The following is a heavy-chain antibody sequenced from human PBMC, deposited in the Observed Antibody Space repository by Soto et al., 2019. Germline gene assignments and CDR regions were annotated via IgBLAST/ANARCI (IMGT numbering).Heavy chain of an antibody. J-gene: IGHJ6*02. V-gene: IGHV3-11*06. D-gene: IGHD1-26*01. CDR1: GFTFSDYY. CDR2: ISSSSSYT. Sequence: GGSLRLSCAASGFTFSDYYMSWIRQAPGKGLEWVSYISSSSSYTNYADSVKGRFTISRDNAKNSLYLQMNSLRAEDTAVYYCARGGSVDDYGMDAWGQGTTVTVSS. CDR3: ARGGSVDDYGMDA.